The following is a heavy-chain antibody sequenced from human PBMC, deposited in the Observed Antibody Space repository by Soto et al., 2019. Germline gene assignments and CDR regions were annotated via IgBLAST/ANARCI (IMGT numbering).Heavy chain of an antibody. CDR2: ISYDGSNK. D-gene: IGHD4-17*01. J-gene: IGHJ4*02. Sequence: GGSLRLCCAASGFTVSSYAMHWVRQAPGKGLEWVAVISYDGSNKYYADSVKGRFTISRDNSKNTLYLQMNSLRAEDTAVYYCARDLMTTSYWGQGTLVTVSS. CDR3: ARDLMTTSY. V-gene: IGHV3-30-3*01. CDR1: GFTVSSYA.